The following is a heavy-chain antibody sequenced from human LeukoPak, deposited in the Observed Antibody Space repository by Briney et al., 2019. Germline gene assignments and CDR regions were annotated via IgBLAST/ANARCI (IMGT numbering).Heavy chain of an antibody. V-gene: IGHV4-59*01. CDR1: GGSISSYY. CDR3: ASAVTDCSGGGCYYQDANWYFDL. D-gene: IGHD2-15*01. J-gene: IGHJ2*01. CDR2: IYYSGST. Sequence: PSETLSLTCTVSGGSISSYYWSWIRQPPGKGLEWIGYIYYSGSTNYNPSLKSRVTISVDTSKNQFSLKLSSVTAADTAVYYCASAVTDCSGGGCYYQDANWYFDLWGRGTLVTVSS.